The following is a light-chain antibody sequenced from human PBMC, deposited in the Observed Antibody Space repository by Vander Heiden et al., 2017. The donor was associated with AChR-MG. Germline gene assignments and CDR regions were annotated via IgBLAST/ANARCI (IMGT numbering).Light chain of an antibody. CDR3: QQYSSFPVT. CDR2: KAS. V-gene: IGKV1-5*03. J-gene: IGKJ5*01. CDR1: QSISSW. Sequence: DIHMTQSPSTLSASFGDRVTITCRASQSISSWLSWYQQKPGKAPKMLIDKASSLESGVPSRFGGSGSGTEFTLTISSLQPEDFATYYCQQYSSFPVTFGQETRLDIK.